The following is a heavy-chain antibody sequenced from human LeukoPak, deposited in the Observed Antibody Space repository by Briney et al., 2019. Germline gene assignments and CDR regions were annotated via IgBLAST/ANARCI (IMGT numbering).Heavy chain of an antibody. V-gene: IGHV4-39*01. CDR1: GGSISSTPYY. J-gene: IGHJ4*02. CDR2: IFHTGGT. D-gene: IGHD6-6*01. Sequence: SETLSLTCTVSGGSISSTPYYWDWIRQPPGKGLEWIGNIFHTGGTSFHPSLKSRVTMSVDTSKNQFSLRLSSVTAADTAVYYCARHRGSSSNFDSWGQGTLVTVSS. CDR3: ARHRGSSSNFDS.